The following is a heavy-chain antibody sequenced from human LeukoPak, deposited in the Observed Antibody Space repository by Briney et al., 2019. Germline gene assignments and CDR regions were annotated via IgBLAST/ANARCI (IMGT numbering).Heavy chain of an antibody. V-gene: IGHV4-39*01. CDR1: GGSISSSNYY. Sequence: KPSETLSLTCTVSGGSISSSNYYWGWSRQPPGKGLEWIGSIYYSGSTYYNPSLKSRVTISVDTSKNQFSLKLSSVTAADTAVYYCATSSGWYSVAPTFDYWGQGTLVTVSS. D-gene: IGHD6-19*01. CDR2: IYYSGST. J-gene: IGHJ4*02. CDR3: ATSSGWYSVAPTFDY.